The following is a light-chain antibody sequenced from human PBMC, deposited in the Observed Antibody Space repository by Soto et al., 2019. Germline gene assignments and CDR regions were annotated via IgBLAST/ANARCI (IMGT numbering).Light chain of an antibody. J-gene: IGKJ1*01. CDR3: QQRSNWPRT. CDR1: QSVSSY. Sequence: EIVMTQSPATLSVSPGERATLSCRASQSVSSYLAWYQQKPGQTPRLLIYDASNRATGIPARFSGSGSGTDFTLTISSLEPGDFAVYYCQQRSNWPRTFGQGTKVDIK. V-gene: IGKV3-11*01. CDR2: DAS.